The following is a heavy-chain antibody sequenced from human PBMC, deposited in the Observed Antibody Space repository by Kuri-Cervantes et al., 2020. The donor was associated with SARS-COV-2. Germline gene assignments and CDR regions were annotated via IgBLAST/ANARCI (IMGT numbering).Heavy chain of an antibody. D-gene: IGHD1-26*01. CDR2: IKQDGSEK. Sequence: LSLTCAASGFTFSSYWMSWVRQAPGKGLEWVANIKQDGSEKYYVDSVKGRFTISRDNAKNSLYLQMNSLRAEDTAVYYCARTGGSHSVGAFDIWGQGTMVTVSS. CDR1: GFTFSSYW. J-gene: IGHJ3*02. V-gene: IGHV3-7*01. CDR3: ARTGGSHSVGAFDI.